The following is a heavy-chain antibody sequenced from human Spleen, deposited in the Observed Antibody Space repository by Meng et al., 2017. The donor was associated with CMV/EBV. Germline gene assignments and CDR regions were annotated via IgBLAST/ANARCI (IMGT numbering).Heavy chain of an antibody. CDR1: GSTFSSYG. Sequence: GESLKISCAASGSTFSSYGMHWVRQAPGKGLEWVAFIRYDGSNKYYADSVKGRFTISRDNSKNTLYLQMNSLRAEDTAVYYCAKDRAVLRFLDGMDVWGQGTTVTVSS. J-gene: IGHJ6*02. D-gene: IGHD3-3*01. CDR3: AKDRAVLRFLDGMDV. CDR2: IRYDGSNK. V-gene: IGHV3-30*02.